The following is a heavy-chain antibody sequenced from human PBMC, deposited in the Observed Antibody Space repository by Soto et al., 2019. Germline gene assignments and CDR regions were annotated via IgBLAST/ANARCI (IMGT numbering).Heavy chain of an antibody. CDR3: AKEGYDILTGYIDYYGMDV. D-gene: IGHD3-9*01. V-gene: IGHV3-30-3*01. J-gene: IGHJ6*02. Sequence: GGSLRLSCAASGFTFSSYAMHWVRQAPGKGLEWVAVISYDGSNKYYADSVKGRFTISRDNSKNTLYLQMNSLRAEDTAVYYCAKEGYDILTGYIDYYGMDVWGQGTTVTVSS. CDR2: ISYDGSNK. CDR1: GFTFSSYA.